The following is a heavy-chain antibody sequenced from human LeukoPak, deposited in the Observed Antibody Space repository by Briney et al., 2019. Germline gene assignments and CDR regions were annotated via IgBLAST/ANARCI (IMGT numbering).Heavy chain of an antibody. V-gene: IGHV3-30*02. CDR3: AKEGAQQYDFWSGYAFDY. Sequence: GGSLRLSCAASGFTFSSYGMHWVRQAPGKGLEWVAFIRYDGSNKYYADSVKGRFTISRDNSKNTLYLQMNSLRAEDTAVYYCAKEGAQQYDFWSGYAFDYWGQGTLVTVSS. CDR2: IRYDGSNK. J-gene: IGHJ4*02. CDR1: GFTFSSYG. D-gene: IGHD3-3*01.